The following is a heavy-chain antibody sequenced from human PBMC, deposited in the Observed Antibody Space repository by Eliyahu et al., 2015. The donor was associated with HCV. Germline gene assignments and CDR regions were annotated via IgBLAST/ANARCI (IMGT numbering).Heavy chain of an antibody. Sequence: QVQLVESGGGVVQPGRSLTLSCAASGFTFGSXGMYWVRQAPGKGLEWVAVISYDSTHKAYADSVRSRFTISRDNSRNTLYLQIFSLRPEDTAVXYCAKDRVATVYYYYGMDVWGSGTTVSVSS. J-gene: IGHJ6*04. CDR2: ISYDSTHK. CDR1: GFTFGSXG. D-gene: IGHD4-23*01. V-gene: IGHV3-30*18. CDR3: AKDRVATVYYYYGMDV.